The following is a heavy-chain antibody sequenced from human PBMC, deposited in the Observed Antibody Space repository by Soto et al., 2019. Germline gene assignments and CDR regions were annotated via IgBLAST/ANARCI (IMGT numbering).Heavy chain of an antibody. V-gene: IGHV3-53*01. CDR1: GFTVSSHF. D-gene: IGHD4-17*01. Sequence: EVQLVESGGGLIQPGGSLRLSCVASGFTVSSHFMSWVRQAPGKGLEWVSVIYSGGSTYYADSLKGRFTISRDHSKNTLYLQMNSLRAEDTAVYYCAKNLWDYGDFGYWGQGTLVTVSS. CDR2: IYSGGST. CDR3: AKNLWDYGDFGY. J-gene: IGHJ1*01.